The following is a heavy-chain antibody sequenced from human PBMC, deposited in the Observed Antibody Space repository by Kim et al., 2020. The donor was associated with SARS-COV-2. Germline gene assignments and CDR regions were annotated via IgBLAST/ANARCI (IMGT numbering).Heavy chain of an antibody. D-gene: IGHD6-13*01. CDR1: GFNLNYYN. CDR3: ARVIAAAGPGYHGMDV. J-gene: IGHJ6*02. V-gene: IGHV3-48*02. CDR2: ISHISNT. Sequence: GGSLRLSCVTSGFNLNYYNMNWVRQAPGKGLEWVAFISHISNTYYTDSVKGRFTVSRDNAKNSVFLQMNGLTDDDTAVYFCARVIAAAGPGYHGMDVWGQGTTVTVSS.